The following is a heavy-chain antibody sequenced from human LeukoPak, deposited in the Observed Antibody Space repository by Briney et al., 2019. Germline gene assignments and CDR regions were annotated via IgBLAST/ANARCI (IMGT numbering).Heavy chain of an antibody. CDR2: IIPIFGTA. CDR3: ARENLPDRAWDV. J-gene: IGHJ6*04. CDR1: GGTFSSYA. V-gene: IGHV1-69*05. Sequence: SVKVSCKASGGTFSSYAISWVRQAPGQGLEWMGGIIPIFGTANYAQKFQGRVTITTDESTSTAYMELSSLRSEDTAVYYCARENLPDRAWDVWGKGTTVTVSS.